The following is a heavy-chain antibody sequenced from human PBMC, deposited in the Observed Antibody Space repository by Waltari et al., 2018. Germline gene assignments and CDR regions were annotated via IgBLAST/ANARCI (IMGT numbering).Heavy chain of an antibody. CDR2: IYYSGDT. CDR1: AGSISSSSYY. D-gene: IGHD5-12*01. Sequence: QLQLQESGPGLVKPSETLSLTCTVSAGSISSSSYYWGWIRQPPGKGLEGIGSIYYSGDTYYNPALKSRDTISVDTSKNQFSLKLISVTAAETAVYYWARLLIAGGYVRDAFDSWGQGTMVTVSS. CDR3: ARLLIAGGYVRDAFDS. J-gene: IGHJ3*02. V-gene: IGHV4-39*01.